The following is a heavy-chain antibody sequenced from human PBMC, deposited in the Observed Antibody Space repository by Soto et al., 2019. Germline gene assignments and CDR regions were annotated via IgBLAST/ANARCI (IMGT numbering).Heavy chain of an antibody. J-gene: IGHJ3*02. CDR1: EFTFSNYA. Sequence: GGSLRLSCAASEFTFSNYAMSWVRQAPGKGLEWVSSISDNGGTTYYADSVKGRFTISRDNSKNTLYLQMNSLRAEDTAVYYCAKDLLGYCSSTSCALPIRAFDIWGQGTMVTVSS. CDR3: AKDLLGYCSSTSCALPIRAFDI. D-gene: IGHD2-2*01. CDR2: ISDNGGTT. V-gene: IGHV3-23*01.